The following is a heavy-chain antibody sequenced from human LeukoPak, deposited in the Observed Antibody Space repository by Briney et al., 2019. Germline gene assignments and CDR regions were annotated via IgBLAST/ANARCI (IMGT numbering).Heavy chain of an antibody. J-gene: IGHJ4*02. Sequence: GRSLRLSCAASGFTFSSYGMHWVRQAPGKGLEWVAVIWYDGSNKYYAGSVKGRFTISRDNPKNTLYLQMNSLRAEDTAVYFCAKRGVVIRVILVGFHKEAYYFDSWGQGALVTVSS. CDR2: IWYDGSNK. V-gene: IGHV3-33*06. CDR3: AKRGVVIRVILVGFHKEAYYFDS. D-gene: IGHD3-22*01. CDR1: GFTFSSYG.